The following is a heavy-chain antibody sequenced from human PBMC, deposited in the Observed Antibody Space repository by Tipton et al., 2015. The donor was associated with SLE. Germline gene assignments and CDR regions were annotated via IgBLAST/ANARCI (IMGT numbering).Heavy chain of an antibody. CDR1: GGSLSGYW. V-gene: IGHV4-34*01. J-gene: IGHJ6*03. D-gene: IGHD2-21*01. CDR2: IYPTGRT. Sequence: TLSLTCTVYGGSLSGYWWSWIRQSPGKGLERIGEIYPTGRTDYNPSLMSRVIISVDTSQNQFSLRLTSVTAADTAMYFCARERDCGSDCFGSYYYYMDVWGKGTTVIVSS. CDR3: ARERDCGSDCFGSYYYYMDV.